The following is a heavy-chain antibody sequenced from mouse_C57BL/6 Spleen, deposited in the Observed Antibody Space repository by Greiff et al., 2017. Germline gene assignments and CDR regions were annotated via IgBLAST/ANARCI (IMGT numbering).Heavy chain of an antibody. V-gene: IGHV1-69*01. CDR1: GYTFTSYW. D-gene: IGHD1-1*01. CDR3: ARRGGYYGSSFSYAMDY. J-gene: IGHJ4*01. Sequence: VQLQQPGAELVMPGASVKLSCKASGYTFTSYWMHWVKQRPGQGLEWIGEIDPSDSYTNYNQKFKGKSTLTVDKSSSTAYMQLSSLTSEDSAVYYCARRGGYYGSSFSYAMDYWGQGTSVTVSS. CDR2: IDPSDSYT.